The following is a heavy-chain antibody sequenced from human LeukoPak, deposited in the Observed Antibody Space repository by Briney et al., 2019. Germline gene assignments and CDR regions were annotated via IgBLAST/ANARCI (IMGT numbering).Heavy chain of an antibody. J-gene: IGHJ4*02. CDR3: ARDAGSSWYPYYFDY. CDR2: ISSSSSTI. D-gene: IGHD6-13*01. CDR1: GFTFSSYV. V-gene: IGHV3-48*01. Sequence: GGSLRLSCAASGFTFSSYVMHWVRQAPGKGLEWVSYISSSSSTIYYADSVKGRFTISRDNAKNSLYLQMNSLRAEDTAVYYCARDAGSSWYPYYFDYWGQGTLVTVSS.